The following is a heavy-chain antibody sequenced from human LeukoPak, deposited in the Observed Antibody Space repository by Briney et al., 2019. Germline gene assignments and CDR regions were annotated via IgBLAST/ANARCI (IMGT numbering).Heavy chain of an antibody. Sequence: ASVKVSCKVSGYTLTELSMHWVRQAPGKGLEWMGGFDPEDGETIYAQKFQGRVTMTEDTSTDTAYMELSSLRSEDTAVYYCATEPATDYYMDVWGKGATVTVSS. V-gene: IGHV1-24*01. J-gene: IGHJ6*03. CDR1: GYTLTELS. D-gene: IGHD2-2*01. CDR2: FDPEDGET. CDR3: ATEPATDYYMDV.